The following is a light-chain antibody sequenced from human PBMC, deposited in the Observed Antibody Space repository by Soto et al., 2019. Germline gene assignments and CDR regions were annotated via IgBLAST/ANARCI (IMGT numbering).Light chain of an antibody. V-gene: IGKV1-5*01. J-gene: IGKJ1*01. Sequence: DIQMTQSPSTLSASVGDRVTITCRASQSISSWLAWYQQKPGKASKLLIYDASSLESGVPSRFSGSGSGTEFTLTISSLQPDDFATYYCQQSWTFGQGTKVEIK. CDR1: QSISSW. CDR2: DAS. CDR3: QQSWT.